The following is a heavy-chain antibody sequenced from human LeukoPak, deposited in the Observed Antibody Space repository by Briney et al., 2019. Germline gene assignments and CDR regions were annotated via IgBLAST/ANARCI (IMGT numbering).Heavy chain of an antibody. CDR2: ISAYNGNT. CDR3: ASLANYYGSGSYWRYWFDP. V-gene: IGHV1-18*01. CDR1: GYTFTSYG. J-gene: IGHJ5*02. Sequence: ASVKVSCKASGYTFTSYGISWVRQAPGQGLEWMGWISAYNGNTNYAQKLQGRVTMTTDTSTSTAYMELRSLRSDDTAVYYCASLANYYGSGSYWRYWFDPWGQGTLVTVSS. D-gene: IGHD3-10*01.